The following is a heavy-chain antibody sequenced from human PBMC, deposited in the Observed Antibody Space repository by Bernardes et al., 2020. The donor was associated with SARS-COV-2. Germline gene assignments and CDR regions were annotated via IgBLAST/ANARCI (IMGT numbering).Heavy chain of an antibody. CDR1: GFSLSARGVG. Sequence: SGPTLVKPTQTLTLTCTFSGFSLSARGVGVGWIRQPPGKALEWLALIYWDDDTRYSPSLRSRLTITKDTSKDQVVLTMTNTDPVGTATYYCVHRPFLSAYFFDYWGQGALVTVSS. V-gene: IGHV2-5*02. CDR3: VHRPFLSAYFFDY. CDR2: IYWDDDT. J-gene: IGHJ4*02.